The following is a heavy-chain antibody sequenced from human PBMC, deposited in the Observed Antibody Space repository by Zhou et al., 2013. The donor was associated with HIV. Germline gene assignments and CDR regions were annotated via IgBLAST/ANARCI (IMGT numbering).Heavy chain of an antibody. CDR3: VRDLGAMQSWFDAFDY. V-gene: IGHV1-8*03. CDR1: GFTFSSYD. J-gene: IGHJ3*02. Sequence: QVQLVQSGAEVKKPGASVKVSCKTSGFTFSSYDINWVRQASGQGLEWMGWMNPNSGNTGYAQKFQGRVTITRNTSISTAYMELSSLSSEDTAVYYCVRDLGAMQSWFDAFDYLGPGDSGHRLF. CDR2: MNPNSGNT. D-gene: IGHD3-10*01.